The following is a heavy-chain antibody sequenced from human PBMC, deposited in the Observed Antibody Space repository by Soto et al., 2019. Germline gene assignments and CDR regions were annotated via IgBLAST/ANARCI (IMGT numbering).Heavy chain of an antibody. J-gene: IGHJ4*02. CDR3: TSFYYGH. CDR1: EFTFANAW. Sequence: EVQLVESGGDLVKPGGSLRLSCAASEFTFANAWISWVRQAPGKGLEWVGRIKSKADGGTTDYAAPVKGRFTNSRDESQNTLYLQMNSLKTEDTAVYYFTSFYYGHWGQGTLVTVSS. CDR2: IKSKADGGTT. V-gene: IGHV3-15*01. D-gene: IGHD1-26*01.